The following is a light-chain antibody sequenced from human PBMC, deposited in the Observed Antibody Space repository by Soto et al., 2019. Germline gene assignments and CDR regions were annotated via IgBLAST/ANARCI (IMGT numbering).Light chain of an antibody. Sequence: DIQMTQSPSTVSASVGDRVTITCRASQNISIWLAWYQQKPGKAPKVLIYKASSLESGVPSRFSGSGSGAQFTLTISSLQPDDFAIYYCQQYDRSPYTFGQGTKLEIK. CDR3: QQYDRSPYT. J-gene: IGKJ2*01. V-gene: IGKV1-5*03. CDR1: QNISIW. CDR2: KAS.